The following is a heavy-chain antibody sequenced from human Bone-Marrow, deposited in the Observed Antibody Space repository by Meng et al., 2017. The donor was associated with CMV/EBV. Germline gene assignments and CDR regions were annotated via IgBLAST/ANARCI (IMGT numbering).Heavy chain of an antibody. J-gene: IGHJ5*02. D-gene: IGHD3-3*01. CDR1: ISSSRYY. CDR2: IYYSGST. V-gene: IGHV4-39*07. CDR3: ARVGDFWSGYYTDHWFDP. Sequence: ISSSRYYWGWIRKPRGKGLEWIGSIYYSGSTYYNPYLKSRVTISVDTSKNQFSLELSSVTAADTAVYYCARVGDFWSGYYTDHWFDPWGQGTLVTVSS.